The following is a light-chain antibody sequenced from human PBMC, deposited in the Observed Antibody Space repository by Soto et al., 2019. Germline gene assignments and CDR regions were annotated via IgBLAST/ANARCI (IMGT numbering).Light chain of an antibody. Sequence: DIQMTQSPSTLSASVGDRVTITCRASQSISSRLAWYQQKPGKAPKLLIYDASNLESGVPSRFSGSGSGTEDTLTINSLQPDDFATYCCQQYNSYSLTFGGGTKVEIK. CDR1: QSISSR. J-gene: IGKJ4*01. V-gene: IGKV1-5*01. CDR3: QQYNSYSLT. CDR2: DAS.